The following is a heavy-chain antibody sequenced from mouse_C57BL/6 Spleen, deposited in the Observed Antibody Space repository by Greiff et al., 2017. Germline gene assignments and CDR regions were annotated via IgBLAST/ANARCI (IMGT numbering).Heavy chain of an antibody. CDR3: ARRLRLVAMDY. V-gene: IGHV1-72*01. J-gene: IGHJ4*01. CDR2: IDTNSGGT. Sequence: QVQLQQPGAELVKPGASVKLSCKASGYTFTSYWMHWVKQRPGRGLEWIGRIDTNSGGTKYNEKFKSKATLTVDKPSSTAYMQLSSLTSEDCAVYYCARRLRLVAMDYWGKGTSVTVSS. CDR1: GYTFTSYW. D-gene: IGHD3-2*02.